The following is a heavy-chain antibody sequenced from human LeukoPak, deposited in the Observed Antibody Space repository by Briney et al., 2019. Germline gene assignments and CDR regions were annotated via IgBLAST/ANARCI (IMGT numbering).Heavy chain of an antibody. CDR2: IRYDGSNK. CDR3: AKGYEAYYYGSGSYYDY. D-gene: IGHD3-10*01. Sequence: GGSLRLSCAASGFTFSSYGMHWVRQAPGKGLEWVAFIRYDGSNKYYADSVKGRFTISRDNSKNTLYLQMNSLRAEDTAVYYCAKGYEAYYYGSGSYYDYWGQGTLVTVSS. CDR1: GFTFSSYG. V-gene: IGHV3-30*02. J-gene: IGHJ4*02.